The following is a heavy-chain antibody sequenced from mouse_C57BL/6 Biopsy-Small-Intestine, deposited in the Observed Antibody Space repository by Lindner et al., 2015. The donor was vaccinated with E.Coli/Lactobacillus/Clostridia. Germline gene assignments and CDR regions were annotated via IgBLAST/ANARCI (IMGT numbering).Heavy chain of an antibody. V-gene: IGHV1-82*01. CDR2: IYPGDGDP. CDR3: ARFYYGNSGYFDY. J-gene: IGHJ2*01. Sequence: VQLQESGPELVRPGASVKISCKASGYAFSTSWMNWVKRRPGKGLEWIGRIYPGDGDPNYNGKFKGKATLTADKSSSTAYMQLSSLTSEDSAVYFCARFYYGNSGYFDYWGQGTTLTVSS. CDR1: GYAFSTSW. D-gene: IGHD2-1*01.